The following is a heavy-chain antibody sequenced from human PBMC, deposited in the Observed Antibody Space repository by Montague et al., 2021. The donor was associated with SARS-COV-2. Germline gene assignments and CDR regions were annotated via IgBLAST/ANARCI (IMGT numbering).Heavy chain of an antibody. Sequence: SETLSLTCAVSGDSISTNNWCTCVRLPPGKGLVWFGDIYHTGSTTYNPSRKGRVSMSVDKSWNQLSLRLTSVTAADTAIYYCARKGSGRSDLAYWGQGTLVTVSS. CDR2: IYHTGST. CDR3: ARKGSGRSDLAY. D-gene: IGHD1-26*01. J-gene: IGHJ4*02. V-gene: IGHV4-4*02. CDR1: GDSISTNNW.